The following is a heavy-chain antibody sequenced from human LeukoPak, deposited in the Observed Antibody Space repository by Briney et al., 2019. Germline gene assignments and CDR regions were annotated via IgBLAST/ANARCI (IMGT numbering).Heavy chain of an antibody. CDR1: GFTFSSYW. Sequence: GGSLRLSCAASGFTFSSYWMSWVRQAPGKGLEWVANIKQDGSEKYYVDSVKGRFTISRDNAKNSLYLQMNSLRAEDTAVYYCAKTKKYSSSSDFDYWGQGTLVTVSS. CDR3: AKTKKYSSSSDFDY. D-gene: IGHD6-6*01. V-gene: IGHV3-7*03. J-gene: IGHJ4*02. CDR2: IKQDGSEK.